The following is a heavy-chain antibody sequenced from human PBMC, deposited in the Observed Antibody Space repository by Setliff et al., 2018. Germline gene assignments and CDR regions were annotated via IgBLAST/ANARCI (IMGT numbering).Heavy chain of an antibody. CDR3: ARTSTGRYFDL. V-gene: IGHV4-38-2*01. CDR2: VYYSGST. D-gene: IGHD2-2*01. J-gene: IGHJ5*02. CDR1: DFSVSSVYY. Sequence: PSETLSLTCAVSDFSVSSVYYWGWIRQPPGKGLEWIANVYYSGSTYYNPSLESRVTMSVDTSKSQFSLNLYSVTAADTAVYYCARTSTGRYFDLWGQGTLVTVSS.